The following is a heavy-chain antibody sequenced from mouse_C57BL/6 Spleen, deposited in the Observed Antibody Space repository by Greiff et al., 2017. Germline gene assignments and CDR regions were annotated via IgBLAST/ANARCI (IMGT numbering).Heavy chain of an antibody. CDR3: ARITTVVATGFDY. J-gene: IGHJ2*01. CDR1: GYAFSSSW. Sequence: QVQLQQSGPELVKPGASVKISCKASGYAFSSSWMNWVKQRPGKGLEWIGRIYPGDGDTNYNGKFKGKATLTADKSSSTAYMQLRSLPSEDSAVYFCARITTVVATGFDYWGQGTTLTVSS. V-gene: IGHV1-82*01. CDR2: IYPGDGDT. D-gene: IGHD1-1*01.